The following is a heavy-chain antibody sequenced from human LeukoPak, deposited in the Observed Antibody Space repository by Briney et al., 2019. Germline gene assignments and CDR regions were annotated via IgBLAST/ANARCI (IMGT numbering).Heavy chain of an antibody. CDR1: GFFFSDYP. CDR3: ARASRGDYYGSGSYFDY. J-gene: IGHJ4*02. V-gene: IGHV3-30*01. Sequence: RAGGSLRLSCSASGFFFSDYPLHWIRQSPGKGPEWVAVISFDGSHQYYADSVKGRFTISRDNSKNTLYLQMNSLRAEDTAVYYCARASRGDYYGSGSYFDYWGQGTLVTVSS. D-gene: IGHD3-10*01. CDR2: ISFDGSHQ.